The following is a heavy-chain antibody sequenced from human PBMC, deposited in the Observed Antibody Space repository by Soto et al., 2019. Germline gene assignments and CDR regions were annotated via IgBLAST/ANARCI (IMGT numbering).Heavy chain of an antibody. Sequence: PGGSPKISFFTPGFTFNTYCIHLVRQASGKGLEWVGVISTEGATKYYADSVKGRFTISRDNAKSSRYLQMDSLRHEDTAVYYCAKEIEMAGDFDAWGHGTLVTVSS. CDR3: AKEIEMAGDFDA. J-gene: IGHJ5*01. CDR1: GFTFNTYC. CDR2: ISTEGATK. D-gene: IGHD2-8*01. V-gene: IGHV3-30*18.